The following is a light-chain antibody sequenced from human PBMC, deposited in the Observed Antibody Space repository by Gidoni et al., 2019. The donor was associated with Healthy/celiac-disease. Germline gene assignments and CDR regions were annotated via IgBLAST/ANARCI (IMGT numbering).Light chain of an antibody. CDR1: QIVISY. Sequence: IVLTQSPATLSWSHGEKATLSCRASQIVISYLAWYHQKHGQAPSLLIYDAFNRVTGIPASLSGSGSGPAFTLLISSLEPEDFVVYYCQQRSNWPPVTFGGXTKVEIK. V-gene: IGKV3-11*01. CDR3: QQRSNWPPVT. CDR2: DAF. J-gene: IGKJ4*01.